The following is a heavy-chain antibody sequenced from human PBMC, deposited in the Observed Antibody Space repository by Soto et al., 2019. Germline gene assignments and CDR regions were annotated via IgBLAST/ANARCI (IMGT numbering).Heavy chain of an antibody. D-gene: IGHD3-10*01. Sequence: QVQLVESGGGVVQPGGTLRLSCAASGFTFSSHGMQWVRQAPGKGLEWVAVIAYDGSLKYYVDSVKGRFTISRDNSKNPLYLQLNSLRAEDTAVYYCAKDLKVSGSHYGTLNYYYGLDVWGQGTTVSVSS. CDR2: IAYDGSLK. CDR1: GFTFSSHG. V-gene: IGHV3-30*18. CDR3: AKDLKVSGSHYGTLNYYYGLDV. J-gene: IGHJ6*02.